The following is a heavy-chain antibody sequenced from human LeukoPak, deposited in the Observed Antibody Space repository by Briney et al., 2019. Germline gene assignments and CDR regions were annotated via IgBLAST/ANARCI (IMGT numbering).Heavy chain of an antibody. D-gene: IGHD6-19*01. Sequence: GGSLRVSCAASGFTFSSYSMNWVRQAPGEGREWVSFITSSSSTIYYVDSVKGRFTISRDNAKNSLYLQMNSLRAEDTAVYYCARDRPGSGWYYFDSWGQGTLVTVSS. CDR1: GFTFSSYS. J-gene: IGHJ4*02. CDR2: ITSSSSTI. CDR3: ARDRPGSGWYYFDS. V-gene: IGHV3-48*01.